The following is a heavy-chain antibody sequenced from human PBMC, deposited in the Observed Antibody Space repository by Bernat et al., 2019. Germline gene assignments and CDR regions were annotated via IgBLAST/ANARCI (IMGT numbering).Heavy chain of an antibody. V-gene: IGHV3-33*01. CDR1: GFTFSSYG. D-gene: IGHD6-13*01. CDR3: ARDLAVAAADAFDY. J-gene: IGHJ4*02. CDR2: IWYDGSNN. Sequence: QVQLVESGGGVVQPGRSLRLSCAASGFTFSSYGMHWVRQAPGKGLEWVAVIWYDGSNNYYADSVKGRFTISRDNSKNTLYLQMNSLRAEDTAVYYCARDLAVAAADAFDYWGQGTLVTVSS.